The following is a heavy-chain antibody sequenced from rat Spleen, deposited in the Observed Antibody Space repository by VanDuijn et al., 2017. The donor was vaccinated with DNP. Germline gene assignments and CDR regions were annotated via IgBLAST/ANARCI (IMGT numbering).Heavy chain of an antibody. CDR2: ISYSGST. CDR3: ARFDNYYYDGYYDY. V-gene: IGHV3-1*01. D-gene: IGHD1-12*03. J-gene: IGHJ2*01. Sequence: EVQLQESGPGLVKPSQSLSLTCSVTGYSISSNYWGWIRKFPGNKMEWIGYISYSGSTGYNPSLKSRISITRDTSINQFFLQLNSVITEDTATYYCARFDNYYYDGYYDYWGHGVMVTVSS. CDR1: GYSISSNY.